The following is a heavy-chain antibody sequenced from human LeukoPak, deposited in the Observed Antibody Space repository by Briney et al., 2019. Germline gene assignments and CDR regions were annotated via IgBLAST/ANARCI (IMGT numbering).Heavy chain of an antibody. CDR3: ARDIPPHYYDSSGYPSPFDY. V-gene: IGHV3-48*02. CDR2: ISSSSTI. D-gene: IGHD3-22*01. Sequence: GGSLRLSCAASGFTFSSYAMNWVRQAPGKGLEWVSYISSSSTIYYADSVKGRFTISRDNAKNSLYLQMNSLRDEDTAVYYCARDIPPHYYDSSGYPSPFDYWGQGTLVTVSS. J-gene: IGHJ4*02. CDR1: GFTFSSYA.